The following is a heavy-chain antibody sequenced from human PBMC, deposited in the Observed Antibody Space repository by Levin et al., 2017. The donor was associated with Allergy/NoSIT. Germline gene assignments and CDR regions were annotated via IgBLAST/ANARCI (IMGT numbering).Heavy chain of an antibody. J-gene: IGHJ4*02. CDR1: GYKFTSYW. D-gene: IGHD3-10*01. V-gene: IGHV5-51*01. CDR2: ISPADSDP. CDR3: VRRGFGDGTDY. Sequence: GESLKISCKGSGYKFTSYWIGWVRQMPGKGLGWMGMISPADSDPTYSPSFQGQVTISADKSVSTAYLQWTNLKASDTAMYYCVRRGFGDGTDYWGQGTLVTVSS.